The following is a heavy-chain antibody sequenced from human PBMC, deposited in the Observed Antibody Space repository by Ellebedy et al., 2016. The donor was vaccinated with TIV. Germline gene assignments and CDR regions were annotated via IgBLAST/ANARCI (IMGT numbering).Heavy chain of an antibody. CDR1: GFIFSSYA. CDR3: AKAQQWLVSSYFDY. J-gene: IGHJ4*02. D-gene: IGHD6-19*01. CDR2: ISGSGGGT. V-gene: IGHV3-23*01. Sequence: GESLKISCAASGFIFSSYAMTWVRQAPGKGLEWVSAISGSGGGTYYADSVKGRFTISRDNSKNTLYLQMNSLRAEDTAVYYCAKAQQWLVSSYFDYWGQGTLVTVSS.